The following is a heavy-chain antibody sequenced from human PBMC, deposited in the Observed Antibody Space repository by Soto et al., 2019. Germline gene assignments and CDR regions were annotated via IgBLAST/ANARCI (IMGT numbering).Heavy chain of an antibody. J-gene: IGHJ4*02. Sequence: PSETLSLTCTVSGGSISSYYWSWIRQPPGKGLEWIGYIYYSGSTNYNPSLKSRVTISVDTSKNQFSLKLSSVTAADTAVYYCGRVSGWVDYWGQGTLVTAPQ. CDR3: GRVSGWVDY. D-gene: IGHD1-26*01. CDR2: IYYSGST. CDR1: GGSISSYY. V-gene: IGHV4-59*01.